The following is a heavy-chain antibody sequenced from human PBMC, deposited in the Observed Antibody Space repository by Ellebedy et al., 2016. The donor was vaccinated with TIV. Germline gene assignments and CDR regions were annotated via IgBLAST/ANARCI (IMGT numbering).Heavy chain of an antibody. D-gene: IGHD2-15*01. CDR1: GGTFSSYA. CDR3: ARAVVVADFDY. J-gene: IGHJ4*02. Sequence: SVKVSCXASGGTFSSYAISWVRQAPGQGLEWMGGIIPIFGTANYAQKFQGRVTMTRNTSISTAYMELSSLRSEDTAVYYCARAVVVADFDYWGQGTLVTVSS. CDR2: IIPIFGTA. V-gene: IGHV1-69*05.